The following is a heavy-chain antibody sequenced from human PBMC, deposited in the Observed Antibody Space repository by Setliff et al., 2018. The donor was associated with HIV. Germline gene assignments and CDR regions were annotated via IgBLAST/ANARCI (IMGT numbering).Heavy chain of an antibody. CDR2: INSNGGST. D-gene: IGHD5-12*01. Sequence: GGSLRLSCAASGFTFSSYAVSWVRQAPGKGLEWVSTINSNGGSTYYADSVKGRFTISRDNSKNTLSLQMNSLRVEDTAVYYCAKGASFSGSYFDYWGQGTLVTVSS. J-gene: IGHJ4*02. V-gene: IGHV3-23*01. CDR3: AKGASFSGSYFDY. CDR1: GFTFSSYA.